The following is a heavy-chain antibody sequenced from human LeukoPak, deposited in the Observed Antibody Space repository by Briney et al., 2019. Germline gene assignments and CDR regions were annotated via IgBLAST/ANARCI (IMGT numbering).Heavy chain of an antibody. CDR1: GGSLSYYY. D-gene: IGHD2-21*02. V-gene: IGHV4-34*01. Sequence: SETLSLTCAVYGGSLSYYYWSWIRQSPEKGPEWIGEINRSGSTNYNPSLKSRVTISVDTSKNQFSLKLSSVTAADTAVYYCARGGFYCGDDCYVDYWGQGTLVTVSS. J-gene: IGHJ4*02. CDR3: ARGGFYCGDDCYVDY. CDR2: INRSGST.